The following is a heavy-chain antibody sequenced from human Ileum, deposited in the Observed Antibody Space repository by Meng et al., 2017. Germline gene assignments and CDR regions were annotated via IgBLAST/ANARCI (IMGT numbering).Heavy chain of an antibody. Sequence: QVQLVQSGAEVKKPGASGKASCTASGYTFTNYNMHRGRQDPGQGPEWMGISNPTGGATTYAQKFQGRVTMTRDTSTSTVYMELSSLRSEDTAMYYCARVLVPSIKTPIHYWGQGTLVTVSS. CDR2: SNPTGGAT. CDR3: ARVLVPSIKTPIHY. CDR1: GYTFTNYN. J-gene: IGHJ4*02. V-gene: IGHV1-46*01. D-gene: IGHD3-3*02.